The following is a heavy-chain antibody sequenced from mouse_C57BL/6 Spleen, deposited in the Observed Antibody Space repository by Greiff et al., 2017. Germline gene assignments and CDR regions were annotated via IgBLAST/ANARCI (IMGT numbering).Heavy chain of an antibody. V-gene: IGHV5-6*01. J-gene: IGHJ2*01. CDR2: ISSGGSYT. CDR1: GFTFSSYG. Sequence: EVQLVESGGDLVKPGGSLKLSCAASGFTFSSYGMSWVRQTPDKRLEWVATISSGGSYTYYPDSVKGRFTISRDNAKNTLYLQMSSLKSEDTAMYYCARRDYDAVYFDYWGQGTTLTVSS. D-gene: IGHD2-4*01. CDR3: ARRDYDAVYFDY.